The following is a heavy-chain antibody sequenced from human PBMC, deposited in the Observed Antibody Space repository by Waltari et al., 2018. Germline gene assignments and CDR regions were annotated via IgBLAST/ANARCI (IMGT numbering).Heavy chain of an antibody. CDR1: GFTFSSYE. V-gene: IGHV3-48*03. CDR2: ISSSGSTI. D-gene: IGHD1-26*01. CDR3: ARVRGVGATPYYFDY. J-gene: IGHJ4*02. Sequence: EVQLVESGGGLVQPGGSLRLSCAASGFTFSSYEMNWVRQAPGKGLEWVSYISSSGSTIYYADSVKGRFTISRDNAKNSLYLQMNSLRAEDTAVYYCARVRGVGATPYYFDYWGQGTLVTVSS.